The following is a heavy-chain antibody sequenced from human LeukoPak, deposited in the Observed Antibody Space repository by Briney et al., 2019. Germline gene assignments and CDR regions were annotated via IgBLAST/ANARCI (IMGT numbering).Heavy chain of an antibody. D-gene: IGHD6-13*01. CDR3: ARGVYSTH. J-gene: IGHJ4*02. V-gene: IGHV4-59*01. CDR2: IYYSGST. Sequence: SETLSLTCTVSGGPISSYYWSWIRQPPGKGLEWIGYIYYSGSTNYNPSLKSRVTISVDTSKNQFSLKLSSVTAADTAVYYCARGVYSTHWGQGTLVTVSS. CDR1: GGPISSYY.